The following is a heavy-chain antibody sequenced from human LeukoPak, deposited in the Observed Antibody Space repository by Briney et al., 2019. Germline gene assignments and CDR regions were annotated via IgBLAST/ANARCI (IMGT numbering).Heavy chain of an antibody. CDR2: MNPNSGNT. CDR3: ARFSTIVRRSSSWYYFDY. CDR1: GYTFTSYD. Sequence: GASVKVSCKASGYTFTSYDINWVRQATGQGLEWMGWMNPNSGNTGYAQKFQGRVTITRNTSISTAYMELSSLRAEDTAVYYCARFSTIVRRSSSWYYFDYWGQGTLVTVSS. V-gene: IGHV1-8*03. J-gene: IGHJ4*02. D-gene: IGHD6-13*01.